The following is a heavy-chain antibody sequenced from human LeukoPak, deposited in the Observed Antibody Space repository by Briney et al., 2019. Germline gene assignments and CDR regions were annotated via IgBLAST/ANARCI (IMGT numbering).Heavy chain of an antibody. Sequence: ASVKVSCKASGYTFTGYYMHWVRQAPGQGLEWMGWINPNSGGTNYAQKFQGRVTMTRDTSISTAYMELSRLRSDDTAVYYCARAPTYYYDSSGLDYWGQGTLVTVSS. J-gene: IGHJ4*02. V-gene: IGHV1-2*02. D-gene: IGHD3-22*01. CDR1: GYTFTGYY. CDR3: ARAPTYYYDSSGLDY. CDR2: INPNSGGT.